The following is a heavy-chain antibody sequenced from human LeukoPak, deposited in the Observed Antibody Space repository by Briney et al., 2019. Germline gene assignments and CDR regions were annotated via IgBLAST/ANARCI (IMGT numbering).Heavy chain of an antibody. CDR1: GFTFSSYG. CDR2: ISYDGSNK. Sequence: GGSLRLSCAASGFTFSSYGMHWVRQAPGKGLEWVAVISYDGSNKYYADSVKGRFTISRDNSKNTLYLQMNSLRAEDTAVCYCAKARYYDSSGYLDYWGQGTLVTVSS. D-gene: IGHD3-22*01. CDR3: AKARYYDSSGYLDY. V-gene: IGHV3-30*18. J-gene: IGHJ4*02.